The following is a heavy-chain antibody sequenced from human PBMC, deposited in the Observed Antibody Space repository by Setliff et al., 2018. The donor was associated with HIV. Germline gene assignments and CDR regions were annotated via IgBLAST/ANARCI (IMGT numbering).Heavy chain of an antibody. CDR1: GFIFSSYE. CDR2: ISSSGTTI. Sequence: PGGSLRLSCEAFGFIFSSYEMNWVRQAPGKGLEWVSYISSSGTTIYYADSVKGRFTISRDNAKNSLYLQMNSLRAEDTAVYYCAREDYYGSGGVSGYWGQGTLVTVS. D-gene: IGHD3-10*01. V-gene: IGHV3-48*03. CDR3: AREDYYGSGGVSGY. J-gene: IGHJ4*02.